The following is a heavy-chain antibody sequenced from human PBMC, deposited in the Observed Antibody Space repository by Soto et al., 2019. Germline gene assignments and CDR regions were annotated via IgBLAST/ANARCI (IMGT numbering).Heavy chain of an antibody. CDR1: GGSFSGYY. CDR2: INHSGST. J-gene: IGHJ4*02. V-gene: IGHV4-34*01. CDR3: ARGQSRCGYDRRSFDY. Sequence: SETLSLTCAVYGGSFSGYYWSWIRQPPGKGLEWIGEINHSGSTNYNPSLKSRVTISVDTSKNQFSLKLSSVTAADTAVYYCARGQSRCGYDRRSFDYSGQGTLVTVSS. D-gene: IGHD5-12*01.